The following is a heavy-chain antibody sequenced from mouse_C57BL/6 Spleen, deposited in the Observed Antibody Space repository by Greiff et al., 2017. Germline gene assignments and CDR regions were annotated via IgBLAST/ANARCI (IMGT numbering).Heavy chain of an antibody. Sequence: QVQLQQPGAELVMPGASVKLSCKASGYTFTSYWMHWVKQRPGQGLEWIGEIDPSDSYTNYNQKFKGKSTLTVDKSSSTAYMQLSSLTSEDSAVYDCARWVYGSSLDYWGQGTTLTVSS. D-gene: IGHD1-1*01. V-gene: IGHV1-69*01. J-gene: IGHJ2*01. CDR1: GYTFTSYW. CDR3: ARWVYGSSLDY. CDR2: IDPSDSYT.